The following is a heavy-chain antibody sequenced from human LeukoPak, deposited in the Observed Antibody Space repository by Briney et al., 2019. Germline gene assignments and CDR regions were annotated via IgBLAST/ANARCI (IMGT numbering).Heavy chain of an antibody. V-gene: IGHV1-18*01. CDR1: GYTFTSYG. D-gene: IGHD2-15*01. Sequence: ASVKVSCKASGYTFTSYGISWVRQAPGQGLEWMGWISAYNGNTNYAQKLQGRVTMTTDTSTSTAYMELRSLRSDDTAVYYCARLYRSGGSCYSSTIWGQGTMVTVSS. J-gene: IGHJ3*02. CDR3: ARLYRSGGSCYSSTI. CDR2: ISAYNGNT.